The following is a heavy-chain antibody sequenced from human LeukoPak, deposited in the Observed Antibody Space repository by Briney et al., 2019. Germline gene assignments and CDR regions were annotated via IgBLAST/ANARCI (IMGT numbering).Heavy chain of an antibody. Sequence: SETLSLTCTVSGGSISSYYWSWIRQPPGKGLEWIGYIYYSGSTNYNPSLKSRVTISVDTSKNQFSLKLSSVTAADTAVYYCARRSVTTRGDYFDYWGQGTLVTVSS. CDR2: IYYSGST. V-gene: IGHV4-59*08. CDR1: GGSISSYY. J-gene: IGHJ4*02. CDR3: ARRSVTTRGDYFDY. D-gene: IGHD4-17*01.